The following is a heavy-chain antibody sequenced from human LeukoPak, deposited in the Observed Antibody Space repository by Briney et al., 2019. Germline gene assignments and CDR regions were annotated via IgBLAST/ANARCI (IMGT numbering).Heavy chain of an antibody. D-gene: IGHD5-24*01. Sequence: SETLSLTCAVYGGSFSGYYWSWIRQPPGKGLEWIGSIYYSGSTYYNPSLKSRVTISVDTSKNQLSLKLSSVTAADTAVYYCARLDHQRWLYNWFDPWGQGTLVTVSS. CDR2: IYYSGST. V-gene: IGHV4-34*01. CDR1: GGSFSGYY. CDR3: ARLDHQRWLYNWFDP. J-gene: IGHJ5*02.